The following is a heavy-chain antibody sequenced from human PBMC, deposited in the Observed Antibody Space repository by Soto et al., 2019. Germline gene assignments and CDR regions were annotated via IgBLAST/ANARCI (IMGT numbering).Heavy chain of an antibody. V-gene: IGHV3-21*01. CDR3: ARDGSVGSGWYENAFDI. D-gene: IGHD6-19*01. CDR2: ISSSSSSI. Sequence: GGSLRLSCAASGFTFSSYSMNWVRQAPGKGLEWVSSISSSSSSIYYADSVKGRFTISRDNAKNSLYLQMNSLRAEDTAVYYCARDGSVGSGWYENAFDIWGQGTMVTVSS. CDR1: GFTFSSYS. J-gene: IGHJ3*02.